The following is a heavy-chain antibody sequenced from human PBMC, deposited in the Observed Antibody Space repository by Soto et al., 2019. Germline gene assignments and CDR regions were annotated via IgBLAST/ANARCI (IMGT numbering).Heavy chain of an antibody. V-gene: IGHV3-30*04. Sequence: GGALRLSCAASGLTFGPYAMHSVRQAPGKGLEWVAVIYYDGSNRYYGDAVKGRFTISRDNSKSTLYLQMSSLRAEDTAVYYCARAFCTNGVCYYFFDYWGHGTLVTVSS. CDR2: IYYDGSNR. CDR3: ARAFCTNGVCYYFFDY. J-gene: IGHJ4*01. CDR1: GLTFGPYA. D-gene: IGHD2-8*01.